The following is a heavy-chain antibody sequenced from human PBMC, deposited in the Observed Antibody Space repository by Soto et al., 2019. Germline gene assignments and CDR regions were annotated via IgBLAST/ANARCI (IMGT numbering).Heavy chain of an antibody. J-gene: IGHJ1*01. CDR2: IYSGGST. Sequence: GGSLRLSCAASGFTVSSNYMSWVRQAPGKGLEWVSVIYSGGSTYYEESVKGRLTMSRDNSKNKLYLQMNSLRAEDTAVYYCAVPTGNGLLEDAEYFHHWGQGTLVTVSS. CDR3: AVPTGNGLLEDAEYFHH. V-gene: IGHV3-66*01. CDR1: GFTVSSNY. D-gene: IGHD3-10*01.